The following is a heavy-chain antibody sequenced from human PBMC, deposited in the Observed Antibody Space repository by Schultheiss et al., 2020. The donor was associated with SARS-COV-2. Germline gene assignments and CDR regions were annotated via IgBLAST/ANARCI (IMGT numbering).Heavy chain of an antibody. J-gene: IGHJ5*02. Sequence: GGSLRLSCAASGFTFSSYDMHWVRQATGKGLEWVSAIGTAGDTYYPGSVKGRFTISRENAKNSLYLQMNSLRAEDTAVYYCARVHRGYSYGPPFDPWGQGTLVTVSS. CDR1: GFTFSSYD. CDR2: IGTAGDT. V-gene: IGHV3-13*01. CDR3: ARVHRGYSYGPPFDP. D-gene: IGHD5-18*01.